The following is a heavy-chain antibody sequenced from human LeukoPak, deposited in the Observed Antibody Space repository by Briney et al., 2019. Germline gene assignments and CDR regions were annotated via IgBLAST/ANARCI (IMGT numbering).Heavy chain of an antibody. CDR3: ARVDDSSGNDAFDI. V-gene: IGHV4-59*01. CDR1: GGSISSYY. D-gene: IGHD3-22*01. J-gene: IGHJ3*02. Sequence: PSETLSLTCTVSGGSISSYYWSWIRQPPGKGLEWIGYIYYSGSTNYNPSLKSRVTISVDTSKNQFSLKLSSVTAADTAVYYCARVDDSSGNDAFDIWGQGTMVTVSS. CDR2: IYYSGST.